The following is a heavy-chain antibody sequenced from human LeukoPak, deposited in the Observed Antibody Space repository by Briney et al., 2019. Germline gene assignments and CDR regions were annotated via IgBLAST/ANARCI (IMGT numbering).Heavy chain of an antibody. D-gene: IGHD3-22*01. Sequence: ASVKVSCKASGYTFAGYYMHWVRQAPGQGLEWMGWINPNSGGTNYAQKFQGRVTMTRDTSISTAYMELSRLRSDDTAVYYCARDRGFEWLLPYWGQGTLVTVSS. CDR2: INPNSGGT. V-gene: IGHV1-2*02. J-gene: IGHJ4*02. CDR1: GYTFAGYY. CDR3: ARDRGFEWLLPY.